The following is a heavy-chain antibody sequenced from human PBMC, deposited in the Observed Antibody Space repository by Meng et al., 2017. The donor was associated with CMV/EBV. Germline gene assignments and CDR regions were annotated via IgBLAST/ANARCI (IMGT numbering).Heavy chain of an antibody. V-gene: IGHV4-59*01. CDR3: ARGGARDTARLGY. J-gene: IGHJ4*02. D-gene: IGHD5-18*01. Sequence: ESLKISCTVSGGSISSYYWSWIWQPPGKGLEWIGYIYYSGSTNYNPSLKSRVTISVDTSKNQFSLKLSSVTAADTAVYYCARGGARDTARLGYWGQGTLVTVSS. CDR1: GGSISSYY. CDR2: IYYSGST.